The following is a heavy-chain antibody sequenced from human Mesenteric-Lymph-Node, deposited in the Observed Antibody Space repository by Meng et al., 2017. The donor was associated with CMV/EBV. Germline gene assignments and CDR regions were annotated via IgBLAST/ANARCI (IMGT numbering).Heavy chain of an antibody. CDR1: RSSNW. Sequence: RSSNWWSWVRQPPRKGLEWIGEIFHTGNTNYSPSLKSRVTMFLDKAKNQFSLNLTSVTATDTAVYYCARGGGDSSSWYAPFDYWGQGTLVTVSS. J-gene: IGHJ4*02. V-gene: IGHV4-4*02. CDR2: IFHTGNT. D-gene: IGHD6-13*01. CDR3: ARGGGDSSSWYAPFDY.